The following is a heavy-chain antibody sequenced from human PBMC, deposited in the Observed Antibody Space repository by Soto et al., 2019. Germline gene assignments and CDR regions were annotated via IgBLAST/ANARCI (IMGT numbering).Heavy chain of an antibody. Sequence: EVQLLESGGGLVQPGGSLRLSCAASGFTFSNFAMSWVRQAPGKGLEWVSGIGRDGSDTFYADSMRGRFTVSRDNSKNTLHLQMDSLRAEDTAVYYCAKDTSGGYCGGPSCYFWGQGTLVTVSS. CDR2: IGRDGSDT. CDR1: GFTFSNFA. V-gene: IGHV3-23*01. J-gene: IGHJ4*02. CDR3: AKDTSGGYCGGPSCYF. D-gene: IGHD2-2*01.